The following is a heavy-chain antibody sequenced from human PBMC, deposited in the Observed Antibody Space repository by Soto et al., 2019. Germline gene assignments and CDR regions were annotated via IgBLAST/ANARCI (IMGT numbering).Heavy chain of an antibody. Sequence: GLDLEWLALIYWDDDKRYSPSLKSRLTITKDTSKNQVVLTMTNMDPVDTATYYCAHTEYGSWFDPWGQGTLVTVSS. D-gene: IGHD3-10*01. CDR2: IYWDDDK. J-gene: IGHJ5*02. V-gene: IGHV2-5*02. CDR3: AHTEYGSWFDP.